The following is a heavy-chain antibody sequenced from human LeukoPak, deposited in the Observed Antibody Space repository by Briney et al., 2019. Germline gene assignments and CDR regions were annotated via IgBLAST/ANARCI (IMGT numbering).Heavy chain of an antibody. J-gene: IGHJ6*02. CDR2: IVVGSGNT. Sequence: GTSVKVPCKASGFTFTSSAMQWVRQARGQRLGWIGWIVVGSGNTNYAQKFQERVAITRDMSTSTAYMELSSLRSEDTAVYYCAADPYYYDSSGFYYYYGMDVWGQGTTVTVSS. D-gene: IGHD3-22*01. CDR1: GFTFTSSA. V-gene: IGHV1-58*02. CDR3: AADPYYYDSSGFYYYYGMDV.